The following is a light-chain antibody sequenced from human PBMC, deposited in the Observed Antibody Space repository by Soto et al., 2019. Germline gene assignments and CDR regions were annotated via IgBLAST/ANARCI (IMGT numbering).Light chain of an antibody. Sequence: EIVLTQSPGTLSLSLGERATLACRSSPSFGSTDLAWYQQKLGQAPRLLIYGVSNRATGIPDRFTGSGSGTDFTLNISRLEPEDFAVYYCQYYGTSPYTFGQGTKLEIK. CDR2: GVS. CDR3: QYYGTSPYT. V-gene: IGKV3-20*01. CDR1: PSFGSTD. J-gene: IGKJ2*01.